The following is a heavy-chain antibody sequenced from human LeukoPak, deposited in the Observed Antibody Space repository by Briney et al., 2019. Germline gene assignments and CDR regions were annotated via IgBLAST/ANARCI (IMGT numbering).Heavy chain of an antibody. D-gene: IGHD2-2*01. Sequence: ASVKASCKASGHTFTGYYMHWVRQAPGQGFEWMGWINPNSGGTNYAQKFQGRVTMTRDTSISTAYMELSRLRSDDTAVYYCARGYCSSTSCYGTYYYYMDVWGRGTTVTVSS. CDR1: GHTFTGYY. CDR2: INPNSGGT. J-gene: IGHJ6*03. CDR3: ARGYCSSTSCYGTYYYYMDV. V-gene: IGHV1-2*02.